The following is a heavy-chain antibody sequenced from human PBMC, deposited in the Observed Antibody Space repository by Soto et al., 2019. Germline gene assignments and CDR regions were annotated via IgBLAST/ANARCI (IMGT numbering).Heavy chain of an antibody. CDR3: AIYYHGWTPPRY. CDR1: GGSFSGYY. CDR2: INHSGST. Sequence: ETLSLTCAVYGGSFSGYYWSWIRQPPGKGLEWIGEINHSGSTNYNPSLKSRVTISVDTSKNQFSLKLSSVTAADTAVYYCAIYYHGWTPPRYWGQGTLVTVSS. D-gene: IGHD3-22*01. J-gene: IGHJ4*02. V-gene: IGHV4-34*01.